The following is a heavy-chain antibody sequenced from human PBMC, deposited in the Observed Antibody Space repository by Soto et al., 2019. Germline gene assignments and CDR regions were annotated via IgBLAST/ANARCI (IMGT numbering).Heavy chain of an antibody. Sequence: EVQLVESGGGLIQPGGSLRLSCAASGFTVSSNYMSWVRQAPGKGLEWVSVIYSGGSTYYADSVKGRFTISRDNSKNTLYLQINRLRAGDEAVYLCGRVGYAGTTGGAFDIWGQGTMVTVSS. CDR1: GFTVSSNY. J-gene: IGHJ3*02. CDR2: IYSGGST. D-gene: IGHD4-17*01. V-gene: IGHV3-53*01. CDR3: GRVGYAGTTGGAFDI.